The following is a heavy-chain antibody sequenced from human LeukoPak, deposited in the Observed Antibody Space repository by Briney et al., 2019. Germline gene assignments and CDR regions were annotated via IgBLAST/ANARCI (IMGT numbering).Heavy chain of an antibody. Sequence: ASVKVSCKASGYTFTVYYLHWVRQAPGQGLEWMGWINPNSGGTNYAQKFQGRVTMTRDTSISTAYMELSRLRSDDTAVYYCARSLMVRGVYWGQGTLVTVSS. CDR3: ARSLMVRGVY. CDR1: GYTFTVYY. V-gene: IGHV1-2*02. J-gene: IGHJ4*02. CDR2: INPNSGGT. D-gene: IGHD3-10*01.